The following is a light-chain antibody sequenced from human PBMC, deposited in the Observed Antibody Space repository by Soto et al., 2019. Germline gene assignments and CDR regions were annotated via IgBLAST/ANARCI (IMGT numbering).Light chain of an antibody. V-gene: IGLV2-14*03. CDR2: DVS. CDR3: SSHTSRSTLV. CDR1: SSDVGGYNY. Sequence: QSALTQPASVSGSPGQSITISCTGTSSDVGGYNYVSWYQHHPGKAPKLMIYDVSNRPSGVSNRFSGSKSGNKASLTISGLQAEDEADYYCSSHTSRSTLVFGTGTKVTVL. J-gene: IGLJ1*01.